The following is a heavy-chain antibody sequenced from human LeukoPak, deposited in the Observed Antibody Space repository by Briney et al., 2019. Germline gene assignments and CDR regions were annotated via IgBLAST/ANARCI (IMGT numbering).Heavy chain of an antibody. CDR2: ISGIGGSN. J-gene: IGHJ4*02. V-gene: IGHV3-23*01. CDR1: GFTFSSYA. Sequence: SGGSLRLSCAASGFTFSSYAMSWVRQAPGKGLEWVSAISGIGGSNYSADSVKGRFTISRDNSKNTLYLQMNSLRAEDTAVYYCAKTIGYYGSGAPDYWGQGTLVTVSS. CDR3: AKTIGYYGSGAPDY. D-gene: IGHD3-10*01.